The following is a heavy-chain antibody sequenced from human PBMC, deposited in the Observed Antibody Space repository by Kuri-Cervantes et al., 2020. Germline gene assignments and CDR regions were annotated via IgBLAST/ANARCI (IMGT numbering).Heavy chain of an antibody. V-gene: IGHV3-30*04. D-gene: IGHD2-8*01. J-gene: IGHJ4*02. Sequence: GESLKISCAASGFTFRSYAMHWVRQAPGKGLEWVAVISYDGRNKYYADSVKGRFTVSRDNAKNSLYLQMNSLRAEDTALYYCARGTLYCTNGVCYPFDYWGQGTLVTVSS. CDR1: GFTFRSYA. CDR2: ISYDGRNK. CDR3: ARGTLYCTNGVCYPFDY.